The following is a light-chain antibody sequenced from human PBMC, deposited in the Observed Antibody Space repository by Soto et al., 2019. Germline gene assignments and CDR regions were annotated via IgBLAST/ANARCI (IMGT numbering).Light chain of an antibody. CDR2: AAS. CDR3: QQSYSTVT. Sequence: ERVMTPYPTTLSVSQGEKTTLSCRASQSVSSNLAWYQQKPGQAPRLLIYAASSLQRGVPSRFSGSGSGTHFTLTISNVQPDDFATYYCQQSYSTVTFGPGRLLEIK. J-gene: IGKJ5*01. CDR1: QSVSSN. V-gene: IGKV3-15*01.